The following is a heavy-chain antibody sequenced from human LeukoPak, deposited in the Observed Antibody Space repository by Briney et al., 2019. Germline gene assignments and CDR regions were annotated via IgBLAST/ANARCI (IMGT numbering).Heavy chain of an antibody. CDR1: GYIFTGYY. Sequence: ASVKVSCKASGYIFTGYYMHWVRQAPGQGLEWMGWINPNSGGTNYAQKFQGRVTMTRDTSISTAYMELSRLRSDDTAVYYCARDPFVVVTDFDYWGQGTLVTVSS. D-gene: IGHD2-21*02. V-gene: IGHV1-2*02. CDR2: INPNSGGT. J-gene: IGHJ4*02. CDR3: ARDPFVVVTDFDY.